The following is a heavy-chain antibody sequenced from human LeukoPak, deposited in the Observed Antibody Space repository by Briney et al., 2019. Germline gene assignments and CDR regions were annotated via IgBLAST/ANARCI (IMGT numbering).Heavy chain of an antibody. J-gene: IGHJ1*01. V-gene: IGHV3-30*02. D-gene: IGHD2-2*01. CDR2: IRYDGTNK. CDR3: AKGYCSGTSCYSGLD. Sequence: TGGSLRLSCVASGFTFSSYGMHWVRQAPGKGLEWVAFIRYDGTNKYYADSVKGRFTISRDNSKNTLSLQMNSLRPEDTAVYYCAKGYCSGTSCYSGLDWGQGTLVTVSS. CDR1: GFTFSSYG.